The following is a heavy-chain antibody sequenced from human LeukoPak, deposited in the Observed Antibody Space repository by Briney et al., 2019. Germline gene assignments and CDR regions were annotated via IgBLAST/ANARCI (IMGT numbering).Heavy chain of an antibody. V-gene: IGHV4-34*01. CDR2: INHSGST. J-gene: IGHJ4*02. Sequence: SETLSLTCAVYGGSFSGYYWSWIRQPPGKGLEWIGEINHSGSTNYNPSLKSRVTISVDTSKNQFSLKLSSVTAADTAVYYCARGLARRFGDPDYWGQGTLVTVSS. D-gene: IGHD3-10*01. CDR3: ARGLARRFGDPDY. CDR1: GGSFSGYY.